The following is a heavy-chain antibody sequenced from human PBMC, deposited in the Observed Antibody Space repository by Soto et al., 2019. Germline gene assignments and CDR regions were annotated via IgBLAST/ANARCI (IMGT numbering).Heavy chain of an antibody. CDR2: ISSSSSTI. V-gene: IGHV3-48*01. CDR1: GFTFSSYS. J-gene: IGHJ3*02. CDR3: ARSQDFWSGIDAFDI. Sequence: GGSLRLSCAASGFTFSSYSMNWVRQAPGKGLEWVSYISSSSSTIYYADSVKGRFTISRDNAKNSLYLQMNSLRAEDTAVYYCARSQDFWSGIDAFDIWGQGTMVTV. D-gene: IGHD3-3*01.